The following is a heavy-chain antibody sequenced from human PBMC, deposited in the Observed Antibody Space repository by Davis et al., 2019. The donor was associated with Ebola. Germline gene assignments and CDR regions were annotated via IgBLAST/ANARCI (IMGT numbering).Heavy chain of an antibody. Sequence: SETLSLTCTVSGGSISFYYWGWIRQPPGKGLEWIGSIYYSGSTYYNPSLKSRVTISVDTSKNQFSLKLSSVTAADTAVYYCARRGIPTFYGMDVWGQGTTVTVSS. CDR3: ARRGIPTFYGMDV. D-gene: IGHD2-2*02. J-gene: IGHJ6*02. CDR2: IYYSGST. CDR1: GGSISFYY. V-gene: IGHV4-39*01.